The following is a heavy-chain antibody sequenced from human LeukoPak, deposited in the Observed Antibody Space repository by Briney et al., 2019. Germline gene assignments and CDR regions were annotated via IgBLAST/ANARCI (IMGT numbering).Heavy chain of an antibody. V-gene: IGHV1-2*02. CDR2: INPNTGGT. CDR3: ARDHNSENWGSLGG. CDR1: GYTFTSYY. D-gene: IGHD7-27*01. J-gene: IGHJ4*02. Sequence: ASVKVSCKASGYTFTSYYMHWVRQAPGQGLEWMGIINPNTGGTNYAQKFQGRVTITRDTSINTAYMDLSRLTSDDTALYYCARDHNSENWGSLGGWGQGTLVTVSS.